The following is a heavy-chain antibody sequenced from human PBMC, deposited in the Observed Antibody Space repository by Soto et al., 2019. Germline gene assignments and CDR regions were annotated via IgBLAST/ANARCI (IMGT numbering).Heavy chain of an antibody. V-gene: IGHV4-39*01. CDR3: ARRTNTAGGWFDS. CDR2: IDYSGTT. CDR1: GGSISSSSYH. Sequence: KPSETLSLTCTVSGGSISSSSYHWGWIRQPPGKGLEWIGSIDYSGTTFYNASLNSRVTISADTSKNQFSLKLSSVTAADTALYYCARRTNTAGGWFDSWGQGAMLTVSS. D-gene: IGHD6-13*01. J-gene: IGHJ5*01.